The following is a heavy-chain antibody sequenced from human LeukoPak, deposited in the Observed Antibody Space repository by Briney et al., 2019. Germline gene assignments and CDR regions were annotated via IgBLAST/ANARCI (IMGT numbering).Heavy chain of an antibody. CDR3: TRRVPALDAFVI. V-gene: IGHV3-74*01. D-gene: IGHD2-2*01. Sequence: GGSLRLSCAASGFTFSSYWVHWVRQAPGKGLVWVSRIKSDGSSTTYADSVKGRFTISRDNAKNTLYLQMNSLRAEDTAVYYCTRRVPALDAFVIWGKGTMLPVS. CDR2: IKSDGSST. CDR1: GFTFSSYW. J-gene: IGHJ3*02.